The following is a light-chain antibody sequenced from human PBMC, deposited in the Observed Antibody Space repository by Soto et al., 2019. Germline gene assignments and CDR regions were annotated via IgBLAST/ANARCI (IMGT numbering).Light chain of an antibody. CDR3: QQYGSSPPT. CDR1: QTVISTY. V-gene: IGKV3-20*01. J-gene: IGKJ2*01. CDR2: GAS. Sequence: EIVLTQSPGTLSLSPGERVTLSCRASQTVISTYLAWYQQKPGQAPRLLIYGASSRATGIPDRFSASGSGTDFTLTISRLEPEDFAMYICQQYGSSPPTFGQGTKLEIK.